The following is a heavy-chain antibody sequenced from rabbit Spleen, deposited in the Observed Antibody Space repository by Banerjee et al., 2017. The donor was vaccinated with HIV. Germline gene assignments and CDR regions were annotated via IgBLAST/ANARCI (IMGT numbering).Heavy chain of an antibody. V-gene: IGHV1S40*01. CDR3: ARGGTFSINSGFYFDL. CDR1: GFSFSSSYY. CDR2: IDTSSVNT. Sequence: QSLEESGGGLVKPGASLTLTCKASGFSFSSSYYMCWVRQAPGKGLELIACIDTSSVNTADATWAKGRFTISKTSSTTVTLQMTSLTAADTATYFCARGGTFSINSGFYFDLWGQGTLVTVS. D-gene: IGHD1-1*01. J-gene: IGHJ4*01.